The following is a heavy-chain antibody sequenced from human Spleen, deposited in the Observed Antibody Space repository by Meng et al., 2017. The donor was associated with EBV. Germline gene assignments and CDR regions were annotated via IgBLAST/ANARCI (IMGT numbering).Heavy chain of an antibody. CDR2: IIHTGET. D-gene: IGHD5-24*01. CDR3: ARGGEGDGYSLPY. CDR1: GGSCSGHY. Sequence: QVQLQQWGAGLLKPSETLSLTCAVNGGSCSGHYWTWIRQPPGKGLEWIGEIIHTGETNYNPSLTGRVTISRDTSKKHLSLRLNSVTAADTAVYYCARGGEGDGYSLPYWGQGTLVTVSS. J-gene: IGHJ4*02. V-gene: IGHV4-34*02.